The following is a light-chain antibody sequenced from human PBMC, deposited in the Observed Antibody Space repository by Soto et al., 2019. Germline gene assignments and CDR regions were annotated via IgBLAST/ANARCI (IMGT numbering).Light chain of an antibody. CDR2: KAS. Sequence: DIQLTQPPSTRSASVGDRVTLTCRTSESISSWLAWYQQKPGKAPELLIYKASNLQSGVPSRFSGSGSGTEFTLTISSLQPDDFATYYCQVYKTYSYTFGQGTKVDIK. CDR3: QVYKTYSYT. V-gene: IGKV1-5*03. J-gene: IGKJ2*01. CDR1: ESISSW.